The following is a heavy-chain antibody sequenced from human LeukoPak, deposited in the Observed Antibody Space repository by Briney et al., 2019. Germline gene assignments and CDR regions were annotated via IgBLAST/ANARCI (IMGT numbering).Heavy chain of an antibody. CDR2: ISYDGNLK. CDR1: GFKFSNYA. CDR3: ARDFLRGSYKGRDYYMDV. D-gene: IGHD1-26*01. J-gene: IGHJ6*03. V-gene: IGHV3-30*03. Sequence: PGGSLRLSCAASGFKFSNYAMHWVRQAPGKGLEWVAVISYDGNLKHYGDSVQGRFTISRDNPKNTLYLEMNSLRPEDTAVYYCARDFLRGSYKGRDYYMDVWGKGTTVTVSS.